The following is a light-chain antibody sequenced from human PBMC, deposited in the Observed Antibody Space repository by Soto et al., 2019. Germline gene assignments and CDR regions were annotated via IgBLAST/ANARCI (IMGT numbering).Light chain of an antibody. J-gene: IGKJ1*01. CDR3: QQRSSWPPAT. CDR2: DAS. CDR1: QSVSSY. Sequence: VTQAPHTLATAPRGIGTPSWMASQSVSSYLAWYQQKPGQAPRLLIYDASNRATGIPARFSGSGSGTDFTLTISSLEPEDFAVYYCQQRSSWPPATFGQGTKVDI. V-gene: IGKV3-11*01.